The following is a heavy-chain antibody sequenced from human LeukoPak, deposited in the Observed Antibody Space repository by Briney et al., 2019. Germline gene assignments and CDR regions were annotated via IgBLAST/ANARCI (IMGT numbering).Heavy chain of an antibody. Sequence: SETLSLTCAVYGGSFSGYYWSWIRQPPGKGLEWIGEISHSGSTNYNPSLKSRVTISVDTSKNQFSLKLSSVTAADTAVYYCARAIVGATDAFDVWGQGTMVTVSS. J-gene: IGHJ3*01. CDR1: GGSFSGYY. CDR2: ISHSGST. D-gene: IGHD1-26*01. V-gene: IGHV4-34*01. CDR3: ARAIVGATDAFDV.